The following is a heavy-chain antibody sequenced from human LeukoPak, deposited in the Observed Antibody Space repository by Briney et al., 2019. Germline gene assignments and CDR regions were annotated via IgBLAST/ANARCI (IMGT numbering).Heavy chain of an antibody. CDR1: GYTFTSYD. CDR2: MSASSGNT. V-gene: IGHV1-8*01. J-gene: IGHJ4*02. D-gene: IGHD2-21*02. Sequence: LEASVTVSCKASGYTFTSYDINWVRQATGQGLEWLGWMSASSGNTGYAQKFQGRVSMTRATSITTAYLELSSLTFEDTAVYYCARTPPKGDIDYWGQGTLVTVSS. CDR3: ARTPPKGDIDY.